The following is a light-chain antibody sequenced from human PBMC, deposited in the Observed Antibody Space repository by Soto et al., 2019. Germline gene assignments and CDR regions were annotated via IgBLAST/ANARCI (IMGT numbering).Light chain of an antibody. V-gene: IGKV3-11*01. CDR3: QQRSNWPPIT. J-gene: IGKJ5*01. Sequence: EIVLTQSPATLSLSPGERATLSCRASQSVSSYLAWYQQKSGQAPRLLIYDASNRATGIPARFSGSGSGTGFTLTISSLEAEDFAVYYCQQRSNWPPITFGQGTRLEIK. CDR2: DAS. CDR1: QSVSSY.